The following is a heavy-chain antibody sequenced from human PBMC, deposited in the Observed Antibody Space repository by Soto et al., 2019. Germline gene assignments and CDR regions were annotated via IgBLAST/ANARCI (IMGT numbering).Heavy chain of an antibody. CDR1: GGSITSSSHF. CDR2: IYFTGNT. D-gene: IGHD6-25*01. Sequence: SETLSLTCSASGGSITSSSHFWGWVRQPPGKGLEWIGTIYFTGNTYYTPSLKSRLTMSIDTSKNEFSLRLNSVTAADTAVYYCAGRTFTIAAASYGRSNWFDPWGPGTLVTVPQ. CDR3: AGRTFTIAAASYGRSNWFDP. J-gene: IGHJ5*02. V-gene: IGHV4-39*01.